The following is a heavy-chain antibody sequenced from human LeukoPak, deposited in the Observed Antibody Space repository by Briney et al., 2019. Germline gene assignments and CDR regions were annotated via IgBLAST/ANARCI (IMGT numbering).Heavy chain of an antibody. V-gene: IGHV1-8*01. J-gene: IGHJ6*02. D-gene: IGHD6-13*01. CDR2: MNPNSGNT. CDR1: GHTFTSYD. CDR3: ARGVYSSSSNGMDV. Sequence: GASVKVSCKASGHTFTSYDINWVRQAPGQGLEWMGWMNPNSGNTGYAQKFQGRVTMTRNTSISTAYMELSSLRSEDTAVYYCARGVYSSSSNGMDVWGQGTTVTVSS.